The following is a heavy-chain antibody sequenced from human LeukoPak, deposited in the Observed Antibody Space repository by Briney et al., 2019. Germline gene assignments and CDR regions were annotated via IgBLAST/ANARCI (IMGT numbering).Heavy chain of an antibody. CDR2: FDPEDGET. CDR3: ATGRTMVRGDVFDY. D-gene: IGHD3-10*01. Sequence: GASVKVSCKVSGYTLTELSMHWVRQAPGKGLEWMGGFDPEDGETIYAQKFQGRVTVTEDTSTDTAYMELSSLRSEDTAVYYCATGRTMVRGDVFDYWGQGTLVTVSS. CDR1: GYTLTELS. V-gene: IGHV1-24*01. J-gene: IGHJ4*02.